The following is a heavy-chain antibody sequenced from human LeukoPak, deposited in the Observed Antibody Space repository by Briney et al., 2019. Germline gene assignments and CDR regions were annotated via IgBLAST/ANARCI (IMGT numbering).Heavy chain of an antibody. Sequence: ASVKLSCTASGYTFTVYYMHWVRLAPRQGLGWVGWINPNSGGTNYAKKFQGRVTMTRDTSISTAYMELSRLRSDDTPVYYCARDRSSSPDYWGQGTLVTVSS. CDR2: INPNSGGT. D-gene: IGHD6-13*01. J-gene: IGHJ4*02. CDR1: GYTFTVYY. V-gene: IGHV1-2*02. CDR3: ARDRSSSPDY.